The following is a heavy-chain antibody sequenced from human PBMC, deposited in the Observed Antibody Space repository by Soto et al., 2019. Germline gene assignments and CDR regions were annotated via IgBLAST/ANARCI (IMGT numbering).Heavy chain of an antibody. Sequence: SETPSLTCAVSGGSISSGGYSWSWIRQPPGKGLEWIGYIYHSGSTYYNPSLKSRVTISVDRSKNQFSLKLSSVTAADTAVYYCARGSGYDFARTYYYYYGMDVWGQGTTVTVSS. D-gene: IGHD5-12*01. CDR3: ARGSGYDFARTYYYYYGMDV. CDR2: IYHSGST. J-gene: IGHJ6*02. CDR1: GGSISSGGYS. V-gene: IGHV4-30-2*01.